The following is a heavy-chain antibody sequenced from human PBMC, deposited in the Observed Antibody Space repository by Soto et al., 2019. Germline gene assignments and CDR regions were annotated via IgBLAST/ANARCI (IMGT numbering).Heavy chain of an antibody. CDR3: AGRPSSSSYYYYYMDV. J-gene: IGHJ6*03. V-gene: IGHV1-8*01. D-gene: IGHD6-6*01. CDR1: GYTFTSYD. CDR2: MNPNSGNT. Sequence: ASVKVSCKASGYTFTSYDINWVRQATGQGLEWMGWMNPNSGNTGYAQKFQGRVTMTRNTSISTAHMELSSLRSEDTVEYYWAGRPSSSSYYYYYMDVWGKGTTVTVSS.